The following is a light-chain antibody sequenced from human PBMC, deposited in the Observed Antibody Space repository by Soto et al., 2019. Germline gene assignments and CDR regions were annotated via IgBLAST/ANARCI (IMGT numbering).Light chain of an antibody. V-gene: IGKV3-20*01. CDR3: QQYSSVPFS. Sequence: LVLTQSPRTLYLSAGARATVSCRASDSINTSFLAWFQQKPGQSPRLLIFAASTRATGIPQSFSGSASETADTPTINRLEHEDSAVYYCQQYSSVPFSLGPGTKVDIK. J-gene: IGKJ3*01. CDR2: AAS. CDR1: DSINTSF.